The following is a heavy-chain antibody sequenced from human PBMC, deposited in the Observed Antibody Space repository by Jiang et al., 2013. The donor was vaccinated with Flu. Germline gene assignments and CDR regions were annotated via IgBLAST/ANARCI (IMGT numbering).Heavy chain of an antibody. Sequence: LEWLTLIYWNDDKRYSPSLKSRLTITKDTSKNQVVLTMTNMDPVDTATYYCAHSGLTGDIYWYFDLWGRGTLVTVSS. V-gene: IGHV2-5*01. J-gene: IGHJ2*01. CDR2: IYWNDDK. D-gene: IGHD7-27*01. CDR3: AHSGLTGDIYWYFDL.